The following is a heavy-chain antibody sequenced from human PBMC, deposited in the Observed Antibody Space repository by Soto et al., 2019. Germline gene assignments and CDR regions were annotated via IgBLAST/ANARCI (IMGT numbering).Heavy chain of an antibody. CDR2: INHSGST. V-gene: IGHV4-34*01. J-gene: IGHJ4*02. CDR1: GGSFSGYY. CDR3: ARGREDGGVSGGETGDY. D-gene: IGHD2-15*01. Sequence: QVQLQQWGAGLLKPSETLSLTCAVYGGSFSGYYWSWIRQPPGKGLEWIGEINHSGSTNYNPSLKSRVTISVDTSKNQFSLKLSSVTAADTAVYYCARGREDGGVSGGETGDYWGQGTLVTVSS.